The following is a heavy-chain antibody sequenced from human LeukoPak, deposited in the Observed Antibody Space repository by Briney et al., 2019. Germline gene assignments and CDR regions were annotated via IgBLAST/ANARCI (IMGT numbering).Heavy chain of an antibody. CDR2: IYYSGST. CDR3: ARAPHFFDTSGSRYYFDY. D-gene: IGHD3-22*01. V-gene: IGHV4-59*12. Sequence: SETLSLTCTVSGGSISSYYWSWIRQPPGKGLEWIGYIYYSGSTNYNPSLKSRVTISVDTSKNRFSLNLSSVTAADTAVYYCARAPHFFDTSGSRYYFDYWGQGALVTVSS. CDR1: GGSISSYY. J-gene: IGHJ4*02.